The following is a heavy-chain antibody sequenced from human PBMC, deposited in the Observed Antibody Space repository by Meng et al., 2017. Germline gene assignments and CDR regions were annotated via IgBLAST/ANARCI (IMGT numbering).Heavy chain of an antibody. V-gene: IGHV4-34*01. D-gene: IGHD6-6*01. Sequence: VQRQQGGAGLMKPSETPSLTCAFYGGSFSGYYWSWIRQPPGKGLEWIGEINHSGSTNYNPSLKSRVTISVDTSKNQFSLKLSSVTAADTAVYYCARRRGGSSDWFDPWGQGTLVTVSS. CDR1: GGSFSGYY. J-gene: IGHJ5*02. CDR3: ARRRGGSSDWFDP. CDR2: INHSGST.